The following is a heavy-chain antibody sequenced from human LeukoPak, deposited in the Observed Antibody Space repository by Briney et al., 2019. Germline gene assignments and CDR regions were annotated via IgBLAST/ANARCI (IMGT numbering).Heavy chain of an antibody. J-gene: IGHJ4*02. CDR2: IYYSGST. CDR3: ARGDTYYDILTGYRFYYFDY. CDR1: GGSISSYY. V-gene: IGHV4-59*01. D-gene: IGHD3-9*01. Sequence: SETLSLTCTVSGGSISSYYWSWIRQPPGKGLEWIGYIYYSGSTNYNPSLKSRVTISVDTSKNQFSLKLSSVTAADTAVYYCARGDTYYDILTGYRFYYFDYWGQGTLVTVSP.